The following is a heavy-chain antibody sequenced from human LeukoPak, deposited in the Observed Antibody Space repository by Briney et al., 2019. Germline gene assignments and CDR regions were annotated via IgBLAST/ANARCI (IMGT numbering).Heavy chain of an antibody. CDR1: GGSFRGYY. CDR3: ARGRYCSSTSCASGRRGYFQH. Sequence: SETLPLTCAVYGGSFRGYYWSWIRQPPGKGLEWIGEINHSGSTNYNPSLKSRVTISVDASKNQFSLKLSSVTAADTAVYYCARGRYCSSTSCASGRRGYFQHWGQGTLVTVSS. V-gene: IGHV4-34*01. J-gene: IGHJ1*01. CDR2: INHSGST. D-gene: IGHD2-2*01.